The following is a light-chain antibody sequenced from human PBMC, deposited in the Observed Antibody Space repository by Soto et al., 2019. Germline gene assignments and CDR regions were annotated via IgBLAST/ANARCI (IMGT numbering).Light chain of an antibody. Sequence: QSALTQPASVSGSPGQSITISCTGTSSDVGGYNYVSWYQQHPGKAPKLMIYEVSNRPSGVSNRFSGSKSGNTASLTISGLQAEDGADYYCSSYTSSSLLSGGGTKLPVL. CDR1: SSDVGGYNY. CDR3: SSYTSSSLL. CDR2: EVS. V-gene: IGLV2-14*01. J-gene: IGLJ2*01.